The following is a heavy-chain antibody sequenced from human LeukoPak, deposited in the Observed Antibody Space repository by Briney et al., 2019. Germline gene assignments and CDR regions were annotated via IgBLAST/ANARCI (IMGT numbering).Heavy chain of an antibody. CDR2: INHSGST. Sequence: SETLSLTCAVYGGSFSAYYWSWIRQPPGKGLEWIGEINHSGSTNYNPSLKSRVTISVDTPKNQLSLKLNSLTAADTAVYYCARGHLSSTSLRRGRVIDPWGHGTLVTVSS. V-gene: IGHV4-34*01. CDR1: GGSFSAYY. D-gene: IGHD2-2*01. CDR3: ARGHLSSTSLRRGRVIDP. J-gene: IGHJ5*02.